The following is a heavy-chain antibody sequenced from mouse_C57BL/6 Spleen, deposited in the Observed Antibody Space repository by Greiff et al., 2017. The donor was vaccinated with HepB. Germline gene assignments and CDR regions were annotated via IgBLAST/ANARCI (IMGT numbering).Heavy chain of an antibody. Sequence: VQLQQSGAELVRPGASVTLSCKASGYTFTDYEMHWVKQTPVHGLEWIGAIDPETGGTAYNQKFKGKAILTADKSSSTAYMELRSLTSEDSAVYYCTRRGRTAWFAYWGQGTLVTVSA. CDR2: IDPETGGT. V-gene: IGHV1-15*01. J-gene: IGHJ3*01. CDR1: GYTFTDYE. CDR3: TRRGRTAWFAY.